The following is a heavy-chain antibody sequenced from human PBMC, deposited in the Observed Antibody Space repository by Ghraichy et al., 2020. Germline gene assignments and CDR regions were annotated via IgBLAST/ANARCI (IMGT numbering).Heavy chain of an antibody. CDR3: ARDQNGGHYGMDV. CDR2: INPSDGYI. D-gene: IGHD4-23*01. V-gene: IGHV1-46*01. Sequence: ASVKVSCKASGYTFTSYYMHWVRQAPGQGLEWMGIINPSDGYIRYTQKFWDRVSMTRDTSTSTVNMELSSLRSEDTAVYYCARDQNGGHYGMDVWGQGTTVTVSS. J-gene: IGHJ6*02. CDR1: GYTFTSYY.